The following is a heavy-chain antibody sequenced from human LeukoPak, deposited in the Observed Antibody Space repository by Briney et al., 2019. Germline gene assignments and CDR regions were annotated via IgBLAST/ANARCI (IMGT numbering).Heavy chain of an antibody. CDR3: ARLGADNWFDP. Sequence: SETLSLTCTVSGGSISSSSYYWGWIRQPPGKGLGWIGSIYYSGSTYYNPSLKSRVTISVDTSKNQFSLKLSSVTAADTAVYYCARLGADNWFDPWGQGTLVTVSS. CDR2: IYYSGST. V-gene: IGHV4-39*01. D-gene: IGHD3-16*01. J-gene: IGHJ5*02. CDR1: GGSISSSSYY.